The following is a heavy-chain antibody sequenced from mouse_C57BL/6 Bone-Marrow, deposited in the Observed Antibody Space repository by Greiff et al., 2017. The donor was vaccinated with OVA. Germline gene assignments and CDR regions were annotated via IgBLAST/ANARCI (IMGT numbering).Heavy chain of an antibody. Sequence: DVKLVESGGDLVKPGGSLKLSCAASGFTFSSYGMSWVRQTPDKRLEWVATISSGGSYTYYPDSVKGRFTISRDNAKNTLYLQMSSLKSEDTAMYYCARRGDYYGSSPWFAYWGQGTLVTFSA. CDR3: ARRGDYYGSSPWFAY. CDR1: GFTFSSYG. J-gene: IGHJ3*01. D-gene: IGHD1-1*01. V-gene: IGHV5-6*02. CDR2: ISSGGSYT.